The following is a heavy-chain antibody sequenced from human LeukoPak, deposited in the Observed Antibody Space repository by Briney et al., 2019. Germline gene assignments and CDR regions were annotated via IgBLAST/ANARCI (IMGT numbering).Heavy chain of an antibody. CDR2: ISYDGSNK. D-gene: IGHD2-15*01. J-gene: IGHJ6*02. CDR1: GFTFSGFG. Sequence: GGSLRLSCAASGFTFSGFGMHWVRQAPGKGLEWVALISYDGSNKYHADSVKGRFTISRDNSKNTLFLQMNSLRAEDTAVYYCAKNLYCGGGSCYPSALGMDVWGQGTTVTVSS. CDR3: AKNLYCGGGSCYPSALGMDV. V-gene: IGHV3-30*18.